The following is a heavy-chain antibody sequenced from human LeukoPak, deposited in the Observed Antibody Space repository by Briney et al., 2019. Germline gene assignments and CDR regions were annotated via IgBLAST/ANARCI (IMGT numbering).Heavy chain of an antibody. D-gene: IGHD2-8*02. CDR3: ATGPGGDYDY. J-gene: IGHJ4*02. CDR1: GYIFASYW. V-gene: IGHV5-51*01. CDR2: IYIGDSDT. Sequence: GEPLKISCQGSGYIFASYWIAWVRQMPGKGLEWMGIIYIGDSDTKYGPSFQGQVTISADKSISTAYLQWSSLKASDTAMYYCATGPGGDYDYWGQGTLVTVSS.